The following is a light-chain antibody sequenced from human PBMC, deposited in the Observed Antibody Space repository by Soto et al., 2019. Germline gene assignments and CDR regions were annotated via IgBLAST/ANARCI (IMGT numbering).Light chain of an antibody. J-gene: IGLJ2*01. V-gene: IGLV2-14*03. CDR1: SSDIGAYNF. CDR2: DVN. Sequence: QSVLTQPASVSGSPGQSITISCTGTSSDIGAYNFVSWYQQHPGKAPKLMLYDVNIRHSGVSNRFSGSKSGNTASLTISGLPAEDEADYYCTSWTTSTTMIFGGGTKVTVL. CDR3: TSWTTSTTMI.